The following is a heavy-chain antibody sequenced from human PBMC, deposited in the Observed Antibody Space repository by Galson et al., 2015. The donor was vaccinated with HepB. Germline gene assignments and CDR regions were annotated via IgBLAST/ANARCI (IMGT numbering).Heavy chain of an antibody. CDR3: ARDRIVATISYYYGMDV. CDR1: GGTFRSYS. CDR2: IIPMFGTT. D-gene: IGHD5-12*01. Sequence: SVKVSCKASGGTFRSYSINWVRQAPGQGLEWMGGIIPMFGTTDYAQKFQGRVTITADESTSTAYMELSSLRSEDTAVYYCARDRIVATISYYYGMDVWGQGTTVTVSS. V-gene: IGHV1-69*13. J-gene: IGHJ6*02.